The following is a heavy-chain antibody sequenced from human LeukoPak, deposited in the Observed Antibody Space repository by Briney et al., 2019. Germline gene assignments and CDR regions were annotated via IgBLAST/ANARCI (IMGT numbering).Heavy chain of an antibody. D-gene: IGHD1-1*01. CDR1: GGSFSGYY. V-gene: IGHV4-34*01. J-gene: IGHJ6*02. CDR3: ARVRTRVVADNYYYYGMDV. Sequence: PSETLSLTCAVYGGSFSGYYWSWIRQPPGKGLEWIGEINHSGSTNYNPSLKSRVTISVDTSKNQFSLKLSSVTAADTAVYYCARVRTRVVADNYYYYGMDVWGQGTTVTVSS. CDR2: INHSGST.